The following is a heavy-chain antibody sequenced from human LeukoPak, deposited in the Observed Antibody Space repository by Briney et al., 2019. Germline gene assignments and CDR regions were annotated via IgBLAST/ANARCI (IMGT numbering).Heavy chain of an antibody. J-gene: IGHJ4*02. D-gene: IGHD5-18*01. V-gene: IGHV3-48*03. CDR3: AAGAMAFIDY. CDR1: GFTFSSYE. CDR2: ISSSGSTI. Sequence: PGGSLRLSCAASGFTFSSYEMNWVRQAPGKGLEWVSYISSSGSTIYYADSVKGRFTISRDNAKNSLYLQMNSLRAEDTAVCYCAAGAMAFIDYWGQGTLVTVSS.